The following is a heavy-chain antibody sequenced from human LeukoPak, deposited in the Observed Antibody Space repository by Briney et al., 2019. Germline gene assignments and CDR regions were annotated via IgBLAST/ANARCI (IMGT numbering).Heavy chain of an antibody. D-gene: IGHD2-15*01. J-gene: IGHJ6*03. V-gene: IGHV4-59*08. CDR3: ARRVVAATKVDYYYYYMDV. Sequence: SETLSLTCTVSGGSISGYYWSWIRQPPGKGLERIGYIYYSGSTNYNPSLKSRVTISVDTSKNQFSLKLSSVTAADTAVYYCARRVVAATKVDYYYYYMDVWGKGTTVTVSS. CDR2: IYYSGST. CDR1: GGSISGYY.